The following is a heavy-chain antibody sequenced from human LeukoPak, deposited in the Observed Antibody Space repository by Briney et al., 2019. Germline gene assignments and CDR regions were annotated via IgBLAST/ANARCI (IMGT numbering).Heavy chain of an antibody. J-gene: IGHJ4*02. V-gene: IGHV3-53*01. Sequence: PGGSLRLSCAASGFTVSSNYMSWVRQAPGKGLEWVSVIYSGGSTYYADSVKGRFTISRDNAKNSLYLQMNGLGAEDTAVYYCARELNGYGYYFFDYWGPGTLVTVSS. CDR2: IYSGGST. CDR3: ARELNGYGYYFFDY. D-gene: IGHD3-16*01. CDR1: GFTVSSNY.